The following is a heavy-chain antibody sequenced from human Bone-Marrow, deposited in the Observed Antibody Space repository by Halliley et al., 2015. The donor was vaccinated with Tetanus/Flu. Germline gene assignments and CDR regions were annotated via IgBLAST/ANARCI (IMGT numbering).Heavy chain of an antibody. CDR1: GFTFSSYW. D-gene: IGHD3-3*01. CDR2: IKHDGSEK. V-gene: IGHV3-7*01. CDR3: ARGTFGVVSHQFTMDV. Sequence: SLRLSCAASGFTFSSYWMSWVRQAPGKGLEWVANIKHDGSEKDYVDSVKGRFTMSRDNAKNSVSLQMNSLRAEDTAVYFCARGTFGVVSHQFTMDVWGQGTTVTVSS. J-gene: IGHJ6*02.